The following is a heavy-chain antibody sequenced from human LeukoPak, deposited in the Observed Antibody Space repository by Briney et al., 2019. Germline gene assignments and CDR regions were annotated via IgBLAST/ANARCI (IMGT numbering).Heavy chain of an antibody. D-gene: IGHD4-17*01. CDR1: GFTFSSYW. CDR2: IKQDGSEK. Sequence: GGSLRLSCAASGFTFSSYWMSWVRQAPGKGLEWVANIKQDGSEKYYVDSVKGRFTISRDNAKNTLYLQMNSLRAEDTAVYYCASTYGDRYYFDYWGQGTLVTVSS. V-gene: IGHV3-7*01. CDR3: ASTYGDRYYFDY. J-gene: IGHJ4*02.